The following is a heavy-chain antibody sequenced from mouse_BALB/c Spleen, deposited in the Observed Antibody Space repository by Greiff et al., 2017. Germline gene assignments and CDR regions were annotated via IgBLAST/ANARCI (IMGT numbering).Heavy chain of an antibody. CDR2: INPDSSTI. D-gene: IGHD2-13*01. CDR1: GFDFSRYW. J-gene: IGHJ1*01. CDR3: ARPEGDYRDWYFDV. Sequence: EVKVIESGGGLVQPGGSLKLSCAASGFDFSRYWMSWVRQAPGKGLEWIGEINPDSSTINYTPSLKDKFIISRDNAKNTLYLQMSKVRSEDTALYYCARPEGDYRDWYFDVWGAGTTVTVSS. V-gene: IGHV4-1*02.